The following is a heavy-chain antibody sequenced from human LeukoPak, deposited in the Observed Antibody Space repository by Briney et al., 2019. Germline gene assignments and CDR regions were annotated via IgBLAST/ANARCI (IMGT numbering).Heavy chain of an antibody. CDR2: INSDGSTT. D-gene: IGHD3-22*01. CDR1: GFTFISYW. Sequence: GGSLRLSCAASGFTFISYWMHWVRQAPGKGLVWVSRINSDGSTTSYAASVKGRFTISRDTAKNTLYLQMNSLRAEDTAVYYCARGHHYYDSSAYYYWGQGALVTVSS. CDR3: ARGHHYYDSSAYYY. V-gene: IGHV3-74*01. J-gene: IGHJ4*02.